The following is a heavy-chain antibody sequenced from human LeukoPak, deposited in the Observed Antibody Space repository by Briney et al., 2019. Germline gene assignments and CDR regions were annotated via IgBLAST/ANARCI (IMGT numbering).Heavy chain of an antibody. D-gene: IGHD1-7*01. CDR1: GFTFDDYG. J-gene: IGHJ3*02. CDR2: INWNGGGT. Sequence: PGGSLRLSCAAYGFTFDDYGMNWVRRAPGKGLEWVSGINWNGGGTGYVDSVKGRFTISRDNTKKFLYLQMNSLRAEDTALYYCARAGLAGTRAFDIWGQGTMVTVSS. V-gene: IGHV3-20*04. CDR3: ARAGLAGTRAFDI.